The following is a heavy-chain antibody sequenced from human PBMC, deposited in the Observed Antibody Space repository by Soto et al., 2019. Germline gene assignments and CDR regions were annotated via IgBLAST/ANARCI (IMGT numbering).Heavy chain of an antibody. CDR3: TTSSNTSLYHFYYGMDL. J-gene: IGHJ6*02. CDR1: RFTFSNAW. D-gene: IGHD2-2*01. Sequence: PGGSLRLSCATARFTFSNAWMSWVRQAPGKGLEWVGRIKSKTNGGTTDYAAPVKGRFTISRDDSKNTLYLQMNSLKTEDTGMYYCTTSSNTSLYHFYYGMDLWGQGTTVTVSS. V-gene: IGHV3-15*01. CDR2: IKSKTNGGTT.